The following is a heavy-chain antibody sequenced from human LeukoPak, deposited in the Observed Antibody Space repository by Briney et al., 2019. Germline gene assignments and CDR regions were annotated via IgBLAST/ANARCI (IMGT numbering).Heavy chain of an antibody. CDR2: ISAYNGNT. D-gene: IGHD6-13*01. CDR1: GYTFTSYY. V-gene: IGHV1-18*04. Sequence: WASVKVSCKASGYTFTSYYMHWVRQAPGQGLEWMGWISAYNGNTNYAQKLQGRVTMTTDTSTSTAYMELRSLRSDDTAVYYCARAPVAAGYYYYYMDVWGKGTTVTISS. J-gene: IGHJ6*03. CDR3: ARAPVAAGYYYYYMDV.